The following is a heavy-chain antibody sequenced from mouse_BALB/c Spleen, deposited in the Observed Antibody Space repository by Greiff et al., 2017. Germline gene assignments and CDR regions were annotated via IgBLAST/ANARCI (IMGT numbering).Heavy chain of an antibody. J-gene: IGHJ2*01. V-gene: IGHV5-6-5*01. CDR1: GFTFSSYA. D-gene: IGHD1-2*01. CDR3: ARERAYGYHYFDD. Sequence: EVPLVESGGGLVQPGGSRKLSCAASGFTFSSYAMSWVRQTPEKRLEWVASISSGGSTYYPDSVKGRFTIPRDNARNILYLQMSSLRSEDTAMYYCARERAYGYHYFDDWGQGTTLTVSS. CDR2: ISSGGST.